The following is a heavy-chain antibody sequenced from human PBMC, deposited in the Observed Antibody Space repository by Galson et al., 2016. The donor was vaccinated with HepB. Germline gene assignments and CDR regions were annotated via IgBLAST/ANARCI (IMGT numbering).Heavy chain of an antibody. CDR1: GYTFRNYS. CDR3: ARGQVKWYFDL. V-gene: IGHV1-18*04. CDR2: ISTDTGDT. Sequence: SVKVSCKASGYTFRNYSISWVRQAPGQGLEWMAWISTDTGDTNYAQKFQDRVTVTTDTFTTTASMELRSLRSDDTAVYYCARGQVKWYFDLWGRGTLVTVSS. J-gene: IGHJ2*01.